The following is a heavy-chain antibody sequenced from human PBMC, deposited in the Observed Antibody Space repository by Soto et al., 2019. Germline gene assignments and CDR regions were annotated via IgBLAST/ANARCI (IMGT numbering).Heavy chain of an antibody. D-gene: IGHD2-8*01. J-gene: IGHJ4*02. CDR3: ARHACNGDFDF. CDR2: IDPSDSRT. Sequence: GESLKISCEASGYMFPIYHISWVRHMPGKGLEWVGKIDPSDSRTMYRPSSRARITISVDKSINTAYLEWGRLKASDTAMYYCARHACNGDFDFWGEGTQVTVPQ. V-gene: IGHV5-10-1*01. CDR1: GYMFPIYH.